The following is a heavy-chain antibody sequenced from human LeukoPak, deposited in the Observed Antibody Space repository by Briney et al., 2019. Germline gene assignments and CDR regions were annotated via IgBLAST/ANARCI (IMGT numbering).Heavy chain of an antibody. J-gene: IGHJ4*02. CDR2: IGVNNGDA. Sequence: ASVKVSCKASGYSITTYGISWVRRAPGQGLEWMGWIGVNNGDANHAQTFQGRVTMTTDTSTNTAYMELRSLTFDDTAVYYCAIHDYGGNWRPPYYFDYWGQGTLVTVSS. CDR1: GYSITTYG. CDR3: AIHDYGGNWRPPYYFDY. V-gene: IGHV1-18*01. D-gene: IGHD4-23*01.